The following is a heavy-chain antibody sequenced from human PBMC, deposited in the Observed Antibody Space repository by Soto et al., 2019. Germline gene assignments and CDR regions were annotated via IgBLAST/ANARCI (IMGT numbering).Heavy chain of an antibody. CDR1: GGSISSSSYY. V-gene: IGHV4-39*01. Sequence: SLTCTVSGGSISSSSYYWGWIRQPPGKGLEWIGSIYYSGSTYYNPSLKSRVTISVDTSKNQFSLKLSSVTAADTAVYYCARRGYCSGGSCYPKYYYYYGMDVWGQGTTVTVSS. J-gene: IGHJ6*02. CDR2: IYYSGST. CDR3: ARRGYCSGGSCYPKYYYYYGMDV. D-gene: IGHD2-15*01.